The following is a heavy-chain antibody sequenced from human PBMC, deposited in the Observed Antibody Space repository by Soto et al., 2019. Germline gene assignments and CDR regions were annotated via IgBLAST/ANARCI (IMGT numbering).Heavy chain of an antibody. CDR3: ARDSGGTPGY. CDR1: GYTFTAYG. CDR2: ISAYNGNT. Sequence: WASVKVSCKASGYTFTAYGLSWVRQAPGHGLEWMGWISAYNGNTNYAQKLQGRVTMTTDTSTSTAYMELWSLRSDDTAVYYCARDSGGTPGYWGQGTLVTVSS. D-gene: IGHD2-15*01. V-gene: IGHV1-18*01. J-gene: IGHJ4*02.